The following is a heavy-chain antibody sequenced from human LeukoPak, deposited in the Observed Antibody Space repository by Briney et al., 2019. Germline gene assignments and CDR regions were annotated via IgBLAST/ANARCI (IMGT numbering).Heavy chain of an antibody. CDR1: GYSISSSYY. V-gene: IGHV4-38-2*02. D-gene: IGHD3-10*01. CDR2: IYYSGST. J-gene: IGHJ3*02. Sequence: PSETLSLTCTVSGYSISSSYYWGWIRQPPGKGLEWIGSIYYSGSTYYNPSLKSRVTISVDTSKNQFSLKLSSVTAADTAVYYCARDITMVRGVKGRDAFDIWGQGTMVTVSS. CDR3: ARDITMVRGVKGRDAFDI.